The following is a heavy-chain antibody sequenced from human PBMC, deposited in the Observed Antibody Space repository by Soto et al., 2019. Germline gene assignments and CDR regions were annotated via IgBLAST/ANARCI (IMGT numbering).Heavy chain of an antibody. Sequence: SVKVSCKASRGTFSSYAISWVRQAPGQGLEWMGGIIPIFGTANYAQKFQGRVTITADESTSTAYMELSSLRSEDTAVYYCARVVEMATIMAYFDYWGQGTLVTVSS. V-gene: IGHV1-69*13. CDR1: RGTFSSYA. J-gene: IGHJ4*02. D-gene: IGHD5-12*01. CDR2: IIPIFGTA. CDR3: ARVVEMATIMAYFDY.